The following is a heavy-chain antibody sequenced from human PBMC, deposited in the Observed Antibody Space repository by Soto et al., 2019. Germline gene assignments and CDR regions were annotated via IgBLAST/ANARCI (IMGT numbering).Heavy chain of an antibody. CDR1: GFSCSSNV. Sequence: QVQLVESGGGVVQPGRSLRLSCAASGFSCSSNVMHWVRQAPGKGLEWVALISNDGSNKYYADSVRGRFTISRDNSKSTLYMQMNSLRAEDTAVYYCVRESPYTGKSSDAFDISGQGTMVIVSS. CDR2: ISNDGSNK. D-gene: IGHD1-26*01. J-gene: IGHJ3*02. V-gene: IGHV3-30*04. CDR3: VRESPYTGKSSDAFDI.